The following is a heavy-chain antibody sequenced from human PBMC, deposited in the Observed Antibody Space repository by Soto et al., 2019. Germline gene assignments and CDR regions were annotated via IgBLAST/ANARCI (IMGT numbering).Heavy chain of an antibody. V-gene: IGHV3-23*01. Sequence: PVGSLRLSCAASGFRFSDYDMSWVRQAPGKGLEWVSAISGGGDVTYYADSVKGRFTISRDNSKNTLYLQMNSLRAEDTAIYYCANRDTSMITRYYYGMDVWGQGTTVTVSS. J-gene: IGHJ6*02. CDR1: GFRFSDYD. D-gene: IGHD3-16*01. CDR3: ANRDTSMITRYYYGMDV. CDR2: ISGGGDVT.